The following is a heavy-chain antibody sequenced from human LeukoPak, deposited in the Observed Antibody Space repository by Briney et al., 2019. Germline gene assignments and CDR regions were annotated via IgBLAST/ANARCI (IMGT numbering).Heavy chain of an antibody. V-gene: IGHV4-39*01. CDR1: GGSISSSSYY. CDR3: AGGVNYDFWSGQMYYFDY. D-gene: IGHD3-3*01. Sequence: SETLSLTCTVSGGSISSSSYYWGWIRQPPGKGLEWIGSIYYSGSTYYNPSLKSRVTISVDTSKNQFSLKLSSVTAADTAVYYCAGGVNYDFWSGQMYYFDYWGQGTLVTVSS. J-gene: IGHJ4*02. CDR2: IYYSGST.